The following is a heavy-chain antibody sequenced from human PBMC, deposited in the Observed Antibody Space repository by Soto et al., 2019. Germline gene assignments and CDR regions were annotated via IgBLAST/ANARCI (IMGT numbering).Heavy chain of an antibody. CDR1: GASIATHLYY. J-gene: IGHJ4*02. Sequence: QLQLQESGPGLVKPSETLSLTCTVSGASIATHLYYWAWVRQSPEKGLEWIATISYDGTTFYSPSLESRVAISIDTPKSQFSLNLNSVTATDTAVYFCARRRHGYFDSWGQGTLITVSS. V-gene: IGHV4-39*01. CDR3: ARRRHGYFDS. CDR2: ISYDGTT.